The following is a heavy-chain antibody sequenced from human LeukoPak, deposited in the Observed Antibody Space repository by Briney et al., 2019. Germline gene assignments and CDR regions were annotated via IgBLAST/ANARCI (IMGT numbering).Heavy chain of an antibody. CDR1: GFTFSNAW. CDR2: IKSKTDGGTT. J-gene: IGHJ3*02. V-gene: IGHV3-15*01. CDR3: TTLSSEDAFDI. Sequence: GGSLRLSCAASGFTFSNAWMSWVRQAPGKGLEWVGRIKSKTDGGTTDYAAPVKGRFTISRDDSKNTLYLQMNSLKTKDTAVYYCTTLSSEDAFDIWGQGTMVTVSS. D-gene: IGHD3-22*01.